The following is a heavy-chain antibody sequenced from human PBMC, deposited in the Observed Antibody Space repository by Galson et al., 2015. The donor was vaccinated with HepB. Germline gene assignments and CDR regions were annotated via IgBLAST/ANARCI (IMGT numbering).Heavy chain of an antibody. Sequence: QSGAEVKKPGESLRISCKGSGYSFTSYWISWVRQMPGKGLEWMGRIDPSDSYTNYSPSFQGHVTISADKSISTAYLQWSSLKASDTAMYYCARAPDNWGAPYYFDYWGQGTLVTVSS. D-gene: IGHD7-27*01. CDR2: IDPSDSYT. J-gene: IGHJ4*02. CDR1: GYSFTSYW. CDR3: ARAPDNWGAPYYFDY. V-gene: IGHV5-10-1*01.